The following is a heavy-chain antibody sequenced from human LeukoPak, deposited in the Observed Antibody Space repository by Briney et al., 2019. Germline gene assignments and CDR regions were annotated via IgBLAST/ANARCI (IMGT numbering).Heavy chain of an antibody. Sequence: SETLSLTCTVSGGSISSSSYYWGWIRQPPGKGLEWIGSIYYSGSTYYNPSLKSRVTISVDTSKNQFSLKLSSVTAADTAVYYCARVESGGDSGYDYYFDYWGQGTPVTVSS. CDR1: GGSISSSSYY. CDR3: ARVESGGDSGYDYYFDY. V-gene: IGHV4-39*07. D-gene: IGHD5-12*01. J-gene: IGHJ4*02. CDR2: IYYSGST.